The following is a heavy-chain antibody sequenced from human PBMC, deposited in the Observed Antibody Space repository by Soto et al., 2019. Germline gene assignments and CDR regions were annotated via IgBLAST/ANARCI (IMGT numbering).Heavy chain of an antibody. J-gene: IGHJ4*02. CDR3: ARDLGDSSGWYPANY. CDR2: IIPIFGTA. D-gene: IGHD6-19*01. Sequence: QVQLVQSGAEVKKPGSSVKVSCKASGGTFSSYAISWVRQAPGQGLEWMGGIIPIFGTANYAQKFQGRVTITADESTSTAYMELSRLRSEDTAVYYYARDLGDSSGWYPANYWGQGTLVTVSS. CDR1: GGTFSSYA. V-gene: IGHV1-69*01.